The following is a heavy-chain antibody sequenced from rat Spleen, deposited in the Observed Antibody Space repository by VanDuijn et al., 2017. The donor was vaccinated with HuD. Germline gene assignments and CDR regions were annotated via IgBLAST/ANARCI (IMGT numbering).Heavy chain of an antibody. Sequence: EVQLVESGGGLVQPGRSLKVFCAALGFTFSDHNMAWVRQAPKKGLEWVATISYDGRSTYYRDSVKGRFTISRDDAKSTLYLQMDSLRSEDSATYYCTRSYNYYFDYWGQGVMVTVSS. CDR1: GFTFSDHN. J-gene: IGHJ2*01. V-gene: IGHV5-7*01. CDR2: ISYDGRST. D-gene: IGHD1-5*01. CDR3: TRSYNYYFDY.